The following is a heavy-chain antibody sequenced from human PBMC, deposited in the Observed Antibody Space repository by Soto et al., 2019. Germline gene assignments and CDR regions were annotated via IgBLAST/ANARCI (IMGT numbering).Heavy chain of an antibody. CDR2: INAGNGNT. V-gene: IGHV1-3*05. Sequence: QVQLVQSGAEEKKPGASVKVSCKASGYTFTSYAMHWVRQAPGQRLEWMGWINAGNGNTKYSQKFQGRVTITRDTAASTADMELISLRSEDTALYYCARSIVVVTALDYWGQGTLVTVSS. CDR1: GYTFTSYA. D-gene: IGHD2-21*02. CDR3: ARSIVVVTALDY. J-gene: IGHJ4*02.